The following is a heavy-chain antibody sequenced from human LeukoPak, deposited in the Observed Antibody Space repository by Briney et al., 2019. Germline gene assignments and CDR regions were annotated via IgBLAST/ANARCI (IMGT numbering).Heavy chain of an antibody. CDR2: FKSKTDGCTT. D-gene: IGHD4-17*01. Sequence: PGGSLRLSCAASGFTFSRAWMNWVRQAPGKGLEWVGRFKSKTDGCTTDYAAPMKGRFTISRDDSNSTLYLQMNSLKTGDTGLYYWTADLRGDYAPSLASWGQGTLVTVSS. J-gene: IGHJ4*02. CDR1: GFTFSRAW. CDR3: TADLRGDYAPSLAS. V-gene: IGHV3-15*01.